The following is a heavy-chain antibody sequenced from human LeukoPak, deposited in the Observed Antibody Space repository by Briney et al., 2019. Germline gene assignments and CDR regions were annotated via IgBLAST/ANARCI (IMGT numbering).Heavy chain of an antibody. V-gene: IGHV3-74*01. J-gene: IGHJ4*02. CDR3: ARGRPHGNDY. Sequence: GGSLRLSCAASGFTFSDYAMSWVRQAPGQGLEWVSRIASDGSSTTYADSVKGRFSISRDNAKNTLYLQMNSLRVEDTAVYYCARGRPHGNDYWGQGTLVTVSS. CDR2: IASDGSST. D-gene: IGHD4-23*01. CDR1: GFTFSDYA.